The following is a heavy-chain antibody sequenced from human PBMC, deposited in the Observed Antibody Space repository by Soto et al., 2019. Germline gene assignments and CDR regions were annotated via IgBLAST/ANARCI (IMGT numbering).Heavy chain of an antibody. Sequence: ASVKVSCKVSGYGITELSMHWVRQAPGKGLEWMGGFDPEDGETIYAQKFQGRVTMTEDTSTDTAYMELSSLRSEDTAVYYCATVSKLYRWIDYWGQGTLVTVSS. D-gene: IGHD3-16*02. V-gene: IGHV1-24*01. CDR3: ATVSKLYRWIDY. CDR2: FDPEDGET. J-gene: IGHJ4*02. CDR1: GYGITELS.